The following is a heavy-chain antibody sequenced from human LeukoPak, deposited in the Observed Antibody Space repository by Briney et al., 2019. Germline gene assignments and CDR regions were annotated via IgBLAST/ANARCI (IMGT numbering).Heavy chain of an antibody. CDR1: GYTFTSYY. Sequence: ASVKVSCKASGYTFTSYYMHWVRQAPGQGLEWMGIINPSGGSTSYAQKFQGRVTMTRDTSISTAYMELSRLRSDDTAVYYCARDACSGGSCYGDYWGQGTLVTVSS. J-gene: IGHJ4*02. D-gene: IGHD2-15*01. CDR2: INPSGGST. V-gene: IGHV1-46*01. CDR3: ARDACSGGSCYGDY.